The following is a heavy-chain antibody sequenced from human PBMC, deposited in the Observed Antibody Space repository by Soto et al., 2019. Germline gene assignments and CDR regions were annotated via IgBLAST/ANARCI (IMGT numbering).Heavy chain of an antibody. CDR1: GYTLTELS. D-gene: IGHD3-9*01. J-gene: IGHJ4*02. CDR2: FDPEDGET. V-gene: IGHV1-24*01. CDR3: ATASRDYDILTGTPPDY. Sequence: ASVKVSCKVSGYTLTELSMHWVRQAPGKGFEWMGGFDPEDGETIYAQKFQGRVTMTEDTSTDTAYMELSSLRSEDTAVYYCATASRDYDILTGTPPDYWGQGTLVTVSS.